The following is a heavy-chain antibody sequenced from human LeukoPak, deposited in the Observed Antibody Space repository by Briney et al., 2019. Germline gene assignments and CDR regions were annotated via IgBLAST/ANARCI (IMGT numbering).Heavy chain of an antibody. Sequence: PSETLSLTCTVSGGSISSSSYYWGWIRQPPGKGLEWIGSIYYSGSTYYNPSLKSRVTISVDTSKNQFSLKLSSVTAADTAVYYCARSFTIFRIDYWGQGTLVTVSS. V-gene: IGHV4-39*07. D-gene: IGHD3-3*01. CDR2: IYYSGST. CDR1: GGSISSSSYY. J-gene: IGHJ4*02. CDR3: ARSFTIFRIDY.